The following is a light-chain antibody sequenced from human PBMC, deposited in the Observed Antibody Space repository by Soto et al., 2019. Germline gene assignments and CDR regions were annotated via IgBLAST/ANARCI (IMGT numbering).Light chain of an antibody. CDR1: QSVSSTY. V-gene: IGKV3-20*01. J-gene: IGKJ1*01. CDR3: QQYGRSPRT. CDR2: SAS. Sequence: EIVLTQSPGTLSLFPGERATLSCRASQSVSSTYLAWYQQKPGQAPRLLIYSASSRATGIPDRFRGSGSATDFTLTISRLEPEDFAVYYCQQYGRSPRTFGQGTKVEIK.